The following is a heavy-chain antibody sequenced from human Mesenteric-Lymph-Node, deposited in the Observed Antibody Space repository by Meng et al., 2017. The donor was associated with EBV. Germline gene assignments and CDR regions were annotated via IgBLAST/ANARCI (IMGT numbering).Heavy chain of an antibody. CDR3: ARVFPDLDY. Sequence: QLQQWGAGLLKSSETLSLTCAVYGGSFSGYYWSWIRQPPGKGLEWIGEINHSGSTNYNPSLKSRVTISVDTSKNQFSLKLSSVTAADTAVYYCARVFPDLDYWGQGTLVTVSS. V-gene: IGHV4-34*01. CDR1: GGSFSGYY. J-gene: IGHJ4*02. CDR2: INHSGST.